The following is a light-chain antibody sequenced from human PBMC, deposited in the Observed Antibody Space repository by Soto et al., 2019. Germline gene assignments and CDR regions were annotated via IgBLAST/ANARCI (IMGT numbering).Light chain of an antibody. Sequence: DIQMTQSPSSLSASVGDRVTITCRASQGITTYLNWYQQKPGKAPKLLIYAASSLHSGVPSRFSGSGSETDFTLTISSLPPEDFATYSCQQSYSTTWTFGQGTKVEIK. CDR3: QQSYSTTWT. J-gene: IGKJ1*01. CDR1: QGITTY. CDR2: AAS. V-gene: IGKV1-39*01.